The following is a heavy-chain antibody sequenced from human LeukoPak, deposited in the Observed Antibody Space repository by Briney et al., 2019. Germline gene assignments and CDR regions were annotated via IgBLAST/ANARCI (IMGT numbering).Heavy chain of an antibody. J-gene: IGHJ5*02. CDR3: ARDGPGYSYGYR. V-gene: IGHV4-59*01. D-gene: IGHD5-18*01. Sequence: SETLSLTCTVSGGSISSYYWSWIRQPPGKGLEWIGYIYYSGSTNYNPSLKSRVTISVDTSKNQFSLKLSSVTAADTAVYYCARDGPGYSYGYRWGQGTLVTVSS. CDR2: IYYSGST. CDR1: GGSISSYY.